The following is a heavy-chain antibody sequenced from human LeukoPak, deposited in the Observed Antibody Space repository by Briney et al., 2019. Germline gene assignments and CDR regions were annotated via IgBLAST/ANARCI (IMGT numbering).Heavy chain of an antibody. V-gene: IGHV4-4*09. CDR1: GASISSYY. Sequence: SQTLSLTCTVSGASISSYYWSWIRQPPGKGLEWIGYIYTSGSTNYNPFLKSRVTISVDTSKNHFSLKLSPLTAADTPVFYCASQDCSSTSCYLCFDYWGQGTLVTVSS. CDR3: ASQDCSSTSCYLCFDY. J-gene: IGHJ4*02. D-gene: IGHD2-2*01. CDR2: IYTSGST.